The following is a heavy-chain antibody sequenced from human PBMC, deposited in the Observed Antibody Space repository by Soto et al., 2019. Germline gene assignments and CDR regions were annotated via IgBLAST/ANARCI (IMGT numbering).Heavy chain of an antibody. D-gene: IGHD1-26*01. V-gene: IGHV3-21*01. Sequence: EVQLVESGGGLVKPGGSLRLSCAASGFTFSSYSMNWVRQAPGKGLEWVSSIFISSSYIYYADSVKGRFTISRDNAKNSLYLQMDSLRADDTAVYYCARVPYGGGYCREFDYWGQGTLVTVSS. J-gene: IGHJ4*02. CDR2: IFISSSYI. CDR1: GFTFSSYS. CDR3: ARVPYGGGYCREFDY.